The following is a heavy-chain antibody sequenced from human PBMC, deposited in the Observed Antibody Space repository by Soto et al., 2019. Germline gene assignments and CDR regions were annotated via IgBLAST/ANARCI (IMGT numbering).Heavy chain of an antibody. Sequence: ASVKVSCKASGYTFTSYYMHWVRQAPGQGLEWMGIINPSGGSTSYAQKFQGRVTMTRDTSTSTVCMELSSLRSEDTAVYYCARGAAIAAAGVTEWFDPWGQGTLVTV. V-gene: IGHV1-46*01. CDR2: INPSGGST. CDR1: GYTFTSYY. J-gene: IGHJ5*02. CDR3: ARGAAIAAAGVTEWFDP. D-gene: IGHD6-13*01.